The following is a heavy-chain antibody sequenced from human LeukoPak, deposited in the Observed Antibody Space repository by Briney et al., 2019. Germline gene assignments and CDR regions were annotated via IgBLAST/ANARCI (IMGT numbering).Heavy chain of an antibody. Sequence: PGRSLRLSCAASGFTFDDYAMHWVRQAPGKGLEWVSGISWNSGSIGYADSVKGRFTISRDNAKNSLYLQMNSLRAEETALYYCAKDKEQWYSSGWPDYWGQGTLVTVSS. CDR1: GFTFDDYA. D-gene: IGHD6-19*01. V-gene: IGHV3-9*01. CDR2: ISWNSGSI. J-gene: IGHJ4*02. CDR3: AKDKEQWYSSGWPDY.